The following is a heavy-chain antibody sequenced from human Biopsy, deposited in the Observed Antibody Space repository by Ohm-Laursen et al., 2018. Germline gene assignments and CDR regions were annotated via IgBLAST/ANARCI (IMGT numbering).Heavy chain of an antibody. CDR1: GYSFTTYD. CDR3: ARGSPRRVSIFEASIYWFDT. Sequence: SSVKVSCKASGYSFTTYDVNWVRQARGQGLKWMGWMIPNSGKTGYAQRFQGRVTLTMNTSIGTAYMELSGLRSEDTAVYYCARGSPRRVSIFEASIYWFDTWGQGTLVTVSS. D-gene: IGHD6-6*01. J-gene: IGHJ5*02. CDR2: MIPNSGKT. V-gene: IGHV1-8*01.